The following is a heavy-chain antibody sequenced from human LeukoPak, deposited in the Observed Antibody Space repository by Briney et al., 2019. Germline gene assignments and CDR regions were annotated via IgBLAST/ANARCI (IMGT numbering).Heavy chain of an antibody. CDR3: ARGPRVPAGKTSN. D-gene: IGHD2-2*01. CDR2: IYYSGCT. J-gene: IGHJ4*02. Sequence: SETLSLTCTVSGGSISSSSYYWGWIRQPPGKGLEWIGSIYYSGCTYYNPSLKSRVTISVDTSKNQFSLKLSSVTAADTAVYYCARGPRVPAGKTSNWGQGTLVTVSS. V-gene: IGHV4-39*07. CDR1: GGSISSSSYY.